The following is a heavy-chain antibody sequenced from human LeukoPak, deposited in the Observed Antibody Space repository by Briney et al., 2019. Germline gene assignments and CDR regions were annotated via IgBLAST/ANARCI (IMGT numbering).Heavy chain of an antibody. Sequence: GRSLRLSCAASGLTFSRYSMHWVRQAPGKGLEWVAVISYDGSKNQYADCVKGRFTISRDNSKSMLYLQMNSLRPEDTAVYYCARDLAYCAGDCYSGDAFDIWGQGTRVTVSA. CDR3: ARDLAYCAGDCYSGDAFDI. J-gene: IGHJ3*02. CDR2: ISYDGSKN. D-gene: IGHD2-21*02. V-gene: IGHV3-30-3*01. CDR1: GLTFSRYS.